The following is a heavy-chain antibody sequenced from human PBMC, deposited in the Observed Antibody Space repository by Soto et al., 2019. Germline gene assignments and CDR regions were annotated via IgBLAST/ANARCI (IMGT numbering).Heavy chain of an antibody. V-gene: IGHV3-72*01. CDR1: GFTFSDHY. CDR2: TRNKANSYTT. J-gene: IGHJ6*03. D-gene: IGHD6-13*01. CDR3: ARSTYEDIAAAGPIYYYYYMDV. Sequence: EVQLVESGGGLVQPGGSLRLSCAASGFTFSDHYMDWVRQAPGKGLEWVGRTRNKANSYTTEYAASVKGRFTISRDDSKNSLYLQMNSLKTEDTAVYYCARSTYEDIAAAGPIYYYYYMDVWGKGTTVTVSS.